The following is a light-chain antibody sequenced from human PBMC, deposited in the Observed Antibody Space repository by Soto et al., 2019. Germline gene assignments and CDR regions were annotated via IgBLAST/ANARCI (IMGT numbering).Light chain of an antibody. CDR3: QQYGSSPPYT. Sequence: EIVLTQSPGTLSLSPGERATLSCRASQSVSSSYLAWYQQKPGQAPRLLIYGASSRATGIPDRFSGSGSGTDFTLTISRLETEDFAVYYCQQYGSSPPYTFGQGNKPEIK. CDR1: QSVSSSY. J-gene: IGKJ2*01. CDR2: GAS. V-gene: IGKV3-20*01.